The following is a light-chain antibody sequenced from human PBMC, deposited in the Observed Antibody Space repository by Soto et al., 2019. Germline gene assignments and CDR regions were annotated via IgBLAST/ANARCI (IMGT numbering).Light chain of an antibody. V-gene: IGLV2-23*02. CDR2: EVT. CDR1: NRDVGRYNL. J-gene: IGLJ2*01. CDR3: CSYASSTTYVI. Sequence: QSALTQPASVSGSPGQSITISCTGTNRDVGRYNLVSWYQQRPGQAPQVLIYEVTKRPSGVSDRFSGSKSGNTASLTISGLQAEDEGEYFCCSYASSTTYVIFGGGTKVTVL.